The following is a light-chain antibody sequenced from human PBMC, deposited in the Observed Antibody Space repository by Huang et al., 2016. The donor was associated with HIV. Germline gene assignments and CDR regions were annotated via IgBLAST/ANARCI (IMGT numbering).Light chain of an antibody. CDR1: QDISNS. J-gene: IGKJ5*01. CDR2: AAS. V-gene: IGKV1-9*01. Sequence: IQLTQSPSSLSASVGDRVIITCRASQDISNSLAWYQQKPGKAPKSLICAASTLQSGVSSRFSGSASGTYFTLTINGLQPEDFATYYCQQLHDYPVTFGQGTRLDI. CDR3: QQLHDYPVT.